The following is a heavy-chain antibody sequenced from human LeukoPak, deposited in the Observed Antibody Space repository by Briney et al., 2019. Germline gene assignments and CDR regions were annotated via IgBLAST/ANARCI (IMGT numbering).Heavy chain of an antibody. CDR1: GGTFSSYA. CDR3: ARDPSLRGNAFEI. V-gene: IGHV1-69*05. D-gene: IGHD3-10*01. Sequence: SVKVSCKASGGTFSSYAISWVRQAPGQGLEWMGRIIPIFGTANYAQKFQGRVTITTDESTSTAYMELSSLRSEDTAVYYCARDPSLRGNAFEIWGQGTMVTVSS. CDR2: IIPIFGTA. J-gene: IGHJ3*02.